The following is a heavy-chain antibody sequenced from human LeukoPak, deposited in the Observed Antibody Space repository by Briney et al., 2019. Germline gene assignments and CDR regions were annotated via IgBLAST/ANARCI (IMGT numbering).Heavy chain of an antibody. Sequence: GESLKISCKGSGYTFTSYDINWVRQATGQGLEWMGWMNPNSGNTGYAQKFQGRVTMTRNTSISTAYMELSSLRSEDTAVYYCARATVYYDSSGYYPIEYFQHWGQGTLVTVSS. D-gene: IGHD3-22*01. J-gene: IGHJ1*01. CDR2: MNPNSGNT. CDR3: ARATVYYDSSGYYPIEYFQH. CDR1: GYTFTSYD. V-gene: IGHV1-8*01.